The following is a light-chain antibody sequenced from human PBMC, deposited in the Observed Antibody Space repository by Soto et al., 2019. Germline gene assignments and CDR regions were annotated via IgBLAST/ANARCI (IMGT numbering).Light chain of an antibody. CDR1: QSVTAN. J-gene: IGKJ3*01. CDR3: QQYNTWPPFT. CDR2: NGV. V-gene: IGKV3-15*01. Sequence: EIVMTQSPSSLSVSPGERATLSCRASQSVTANLAGYQQKPGQAPRLLIYNGVTRATGIPARFTGSGSGREYTLTINSLQSEDVAMYYCQQYNTWPPFTFGPGTKVELK.